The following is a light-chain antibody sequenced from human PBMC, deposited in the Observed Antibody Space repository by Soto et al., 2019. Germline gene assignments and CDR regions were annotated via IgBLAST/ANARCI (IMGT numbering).Light chain of an antibody. CDR1: QSVSNW. Sequence: TQSPGTLSLSPGERATLSCRASQSVSNWLAWYQQKPGKAPKLLIYKASSLESGVPSRFSGSGSGTEFTLTISSLQTDDFATYYCQQYNSYPLTFGGGTKVEIK. J-gene: IGKJ4*01. V-gene: IGKV1-5*03. CDR3: QQYNSYPLT. CDR2: KAS.